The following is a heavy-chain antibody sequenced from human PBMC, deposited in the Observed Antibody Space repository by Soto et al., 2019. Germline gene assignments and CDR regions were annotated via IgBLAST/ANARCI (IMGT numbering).Heavy chain of an antibody. CDR1: GGSISSYY. CDR2: IYYSGST. Sequence: SETLSLTCTVSGGSISSYYWSWIRQPPGKGLEWIGYIYYSGSTNYNPSLKSRVTISVDTSKNQFSLKLSSVTAADTAVYYCARLRPRYNYRWFDPWGQGTLDTVSS. D-gene: IGHD5-12*01. V-gene: IGHV4-59*01. J-gene: IGHJ5*02. CDR3: ARLRPRYNYRWFDP.